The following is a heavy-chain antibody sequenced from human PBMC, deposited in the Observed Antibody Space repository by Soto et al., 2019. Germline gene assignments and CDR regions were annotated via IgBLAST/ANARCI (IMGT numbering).Heavy chain of an antibody. CDR3: ARSRLAVWGVRYDYYGMDV. Sequence: PSETLSLTCSVYGWSFSGYYWRWIRQPPGKGLEWIGEINHSGSTNYNPSLKSRVTISVDTSKNQFSLKLSSVTAADTAVYYCARSRLAVWGVRYDYYGMDVWGQGTTVTVSS. V-gene: IGHV4-34*01. J-gene: IGHJ6*02. D-gene: IGHD3-16*01. CDR2: INHSGST. CDR1: GWSFSGYY.